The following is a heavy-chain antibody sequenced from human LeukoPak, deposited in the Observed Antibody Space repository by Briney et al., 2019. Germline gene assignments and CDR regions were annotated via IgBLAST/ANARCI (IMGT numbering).Heavy chain of an antibody. CDR1: GGSISGPDYY. V-gene: IGHV4-30-4*01. CDR3: AGRGYAMAY. D-gene: IGHD5-12*01. CDR2: SHHSGST. J-gene: IGHJ4*02. Sequence: PSQTLSLTCSVSGGSISGPDYYWSWIRQPPGKGLEWIGYSHHSGSTSYNPSLKSRITISVDTSMNQFSLKVTSMTAADTAAYYCAGRGYAMAYWGQGTLVTVSS.